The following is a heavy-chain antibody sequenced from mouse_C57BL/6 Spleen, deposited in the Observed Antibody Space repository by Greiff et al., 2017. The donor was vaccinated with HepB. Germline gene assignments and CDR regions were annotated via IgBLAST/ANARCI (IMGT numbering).Heavy chain of an antibody. D-gene: IGHD1-1*01. CDR3: ARVSSWAPWFAY. J-gene: IGHJ3*01. CDR1: GFPLGSYA. V-gene: IGHV5-4*03. CDR2: FSDGGSYT. Sequence: EVKLVESGGGLLKLGGSLKPSWEPSGFPLGSYAMSWVRQTPERRWEWVATFSDGGSYTYYPDNVKGRFTISRDNAKNNLYLQMSHLKSEDTAMYYCARVSSWAPWFAYWGQGTLVTVSA.